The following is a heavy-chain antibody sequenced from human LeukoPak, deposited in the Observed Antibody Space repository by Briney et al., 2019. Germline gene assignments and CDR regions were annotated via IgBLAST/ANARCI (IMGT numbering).Heavy chain of an antibody. CDR1: GGSISSYY. J-gene: IGHJ5*02. V-gene: IGHV4-59*08. D-gene: IGHD6-13*01. CDR3: ARHMREGPSSSWSLNWFDP. Sequence: PSETLSLTCAVSGGSISSYYWSWVRQPPGRGLEWIGSIHYSGSTNYNPSLKSRVTISVDTSKNQFSLKLSSVTAADTAVYYCARHMREGPSSSWSLNWFDPWGQGTLVTVSS. CDR2: IHYSGST.